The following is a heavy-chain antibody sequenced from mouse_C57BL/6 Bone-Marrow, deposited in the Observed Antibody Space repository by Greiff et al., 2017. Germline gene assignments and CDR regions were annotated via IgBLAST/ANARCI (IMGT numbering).Heavy chain of an antibody. Sequence: DVQVVASGGGLVQPGGSMKLSCVASGFTFSNYWMNWVRQSPEKGLEWVAQIRLKSDNYATHYAETVKGRFTISRDDSKSRVYLQMNNLRAEDTGIYYCTRIDYYGSSFDYWGQGTTLTVSS. D-gene: IGHD1-1*01. J-gene: IGHJ2*01. CDR3: TRIDYYGSSFDY. CDR2: IRLKSDNYAT. V-gene: IGHV6-3*01. CDR1: GFTFSNYW.